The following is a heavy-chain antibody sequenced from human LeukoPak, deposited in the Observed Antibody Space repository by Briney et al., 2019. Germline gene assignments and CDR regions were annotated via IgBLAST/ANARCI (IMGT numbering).Heavy chain of an antibody. J-gene: IGHJ4*02. CDR1: GGSISSYY. D-gene: IGHD5-24*01. CDR2: IYYSGST. V-gene: IGHV4-59*01. CDR3: ARGTRDGYIPDY. Sequence: SETLSLTCTVSGGSISSYYWSWIRQPPGKGLERIGYIYYSGSTNYNPSLKSRVTISVDTSKNQFSLKLSSVTAADTAVYYCARGTRDGYIPDYWGQGTLVTVSS.